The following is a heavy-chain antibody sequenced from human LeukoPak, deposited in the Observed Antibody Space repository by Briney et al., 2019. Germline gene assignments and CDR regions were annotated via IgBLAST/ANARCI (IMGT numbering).Heavy chain of an antibody. CDR3: ARARYCSSTSCHGGYYYGMDV. D-gene: IGHD2-2*01. CDR1: GGSISSGDYY. V-gene: IGHV4-30-4*01. CDR2: IYYSGST. J-gene: IGHJ6*02. Sequence: SETLSLTCTVSGGSISSGDYYWSWIRQPPGKGLEWIGYIYYSGSTYYNPSLKSRVTISVDTSKNQFSLNLSSVTAADTAVYYCARARYCSSTSCHGGYYYGMDVWGQGTTVTVSS.